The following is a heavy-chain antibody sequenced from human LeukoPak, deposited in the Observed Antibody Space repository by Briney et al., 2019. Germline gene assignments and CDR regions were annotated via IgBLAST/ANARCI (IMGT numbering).Heavy chain of an antibody. V-gene: IGHV3-23*01. Sequence: PGGSLRLSCAASGFTFTTYAMSWVRQAPGKGLEWVSGISGSGGGTIYADSVKGRFTISRDNSKNTLYLQMNSLRAEDTAVYYCAKRFPITIFGVVITYYYYGMDVWGQGTTVTVSS. CDR2: ISGSGGGT. D-gene: IGHD3-3*01. CDR3: AKRFPITIFGVVITYYYYGMDV. J-gene: IGHJ6*02. CDR1: GFTFTTYA.